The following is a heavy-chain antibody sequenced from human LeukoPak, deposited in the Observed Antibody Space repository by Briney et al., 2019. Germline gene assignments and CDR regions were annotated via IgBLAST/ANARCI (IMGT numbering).Heavy chain of an antibody. V-gene: IGHV4-38-2*02. D-gene: IGHD6-13*01. CDR2: IYHSGST. CDR3: ARVEGSSWYPRLDY. J-gene: IGHJ4*02. Sequence: NSSETLTLTCTVSGYSISSGYYWGWIRQPPGKGLAWIGSIYHSGSTYYNPSLKSRATISVDTSKNQFSLKLSSVTAADTAVYYCARVEGSSWYPRLDYWGQGTLVTVSS. CDR1: GYSISSGYY.